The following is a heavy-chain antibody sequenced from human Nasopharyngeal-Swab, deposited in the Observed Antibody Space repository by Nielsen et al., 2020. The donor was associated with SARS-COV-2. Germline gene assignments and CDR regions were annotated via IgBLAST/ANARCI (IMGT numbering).Heavy chain of an antibody. CDR2: IYHSGST. Sequence: RQAPGKGLEWIGSIYHSGSTYYNPSLKSRVTISVDTSKNQFSLKLSSVTAADTAVYYCARDGYGDYGLDYWGQGTLVTVSS. CDR3: ARDGYGDYGLDY. J-gene: IGHJ4*02. V-gene: IGHV4-38-2*02. D-gene: IGHD4-17*01.